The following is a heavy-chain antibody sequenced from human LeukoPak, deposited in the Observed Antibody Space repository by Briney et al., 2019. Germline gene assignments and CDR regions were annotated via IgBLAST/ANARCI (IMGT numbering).Heavy chain of an antibody. J-gene: IGHJ6*03. V-gene: IGHV4-59*01. CDR2: IYDSGST. Sequence: SETLSLTCTVSGGSISSYYWSWIRQPPGKGLEWIGYIYDSGSTNYNPSLKSRVTISVDTSKNQFSLKLSSVTAADTAVYYCAGLGYYYYYMDVWGKGTTVTISS. CDR1: GGSISSYY. CDR3: AGLGYYYYYMDV.